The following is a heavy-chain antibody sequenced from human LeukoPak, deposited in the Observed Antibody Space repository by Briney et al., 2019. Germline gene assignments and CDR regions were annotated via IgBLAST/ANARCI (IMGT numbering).Heavy chain of an antibody. Sequence: GGSLRLSCSASGFTFSSYAMHWVRQAPGKGLEWVAVISYDGSNKYYADSVKGRFTISRDNSKDTLYLQMNSLRAEDTAVYYCARGWLQFLLDYWGQGTLVTVSS. J-gene: IGHJ4*02. CDR3: ARGWLQFLLDY. CDR2: ISYDGSNK. V-gene: IGHV3-30-3*01. CDR1: GFTFSSYA. D-gene: IGHD5-24*01.